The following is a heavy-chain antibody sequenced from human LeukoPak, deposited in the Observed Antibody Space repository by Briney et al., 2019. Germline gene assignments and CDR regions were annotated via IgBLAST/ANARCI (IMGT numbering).Heavy chain of an antibody. D-gene: IGHD3-9*01. V-gene: IGHV4-38-2*01. Sequence: PSETLSLTCAVPGYSISSGYYWGWIRQPPGKGLEGIGSIYHSVSTYYNPSLKSRVTISVATSKNQFSLKLSSVTAADTAVYYCARSGYYDILTGVNWFDPWGQGTLVTVSS. CDR1: GYSISSGYY. CDR2: IYHSVST. J-gene: IGHJ5*02. CDR3: ARSGYYDILTGVNWFDP.